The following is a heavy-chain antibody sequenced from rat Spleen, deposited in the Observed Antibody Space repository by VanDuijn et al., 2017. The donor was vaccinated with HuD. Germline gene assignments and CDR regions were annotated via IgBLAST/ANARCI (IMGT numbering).Heavy chain of an antibody. J-gene: IGHJ2*01. CDR1: GFTFNNYW. D-gene: IGHD1-11*01. CDR3: TAGGGYWDY. Sequence: EVQLVESGGGLVQPGRSLKLSCITSGFTFNNYWMTWIRQAPGKGLEWVASITHTGDSTYYPDSVKGRFTISRDNAKSTLYLQMNSLRSEDTATYYCTAGGGYWDYWGQGVMVTVSP. V-gene: IGHV5-31*01. CDR2: ITHTGDST.